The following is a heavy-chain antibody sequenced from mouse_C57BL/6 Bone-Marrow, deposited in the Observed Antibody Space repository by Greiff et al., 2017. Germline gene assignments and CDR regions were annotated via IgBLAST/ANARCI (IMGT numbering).Heavy chain of an antibody. Sequence: QVQLQQSGAELVRPGASVTLSCKASGYTFTDYDMHWVKQTPVHGLEWLGAIDPETGGTAYNQKFKGKAILTADKSSSTAYMELRSLTSEDSAVYYCTDYYYGSSAWFAYWGQGTLVTVSA. D-gene: IGHD1-1*01. CDR2: IDPETGGT. V-gene: IGHV1-15*01. CDR3: TDYYYGSSAWFAY. CDR1: GYTFTDYD. J-gene: IGHJ3*01.